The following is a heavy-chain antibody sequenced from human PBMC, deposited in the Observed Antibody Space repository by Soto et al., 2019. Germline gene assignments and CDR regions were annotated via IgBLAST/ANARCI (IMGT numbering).Heavy chain of an antibody. Sequence: EVQLVESGGGLVKPGGSLRLSCAASGFTFSSYSMNWVRHAPGKGLEWVSSISSSSSYIYYAHSVKGRFTISRDNAKNSLYLQMNSLRAEDTAVYYCARDAVTTSYFDLWGRGTLVTVSS. CDR1: GFTFSSYS. CDR3: ARDAVTTSYFDL. J-gene: IGHJ2*01. CDR2: ISSSSSYI. D-gene: IGHD4-4*01. V-gene: IGHV3-21*01.